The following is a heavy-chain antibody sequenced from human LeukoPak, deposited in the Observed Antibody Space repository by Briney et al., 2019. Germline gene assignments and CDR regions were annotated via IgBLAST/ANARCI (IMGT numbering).Heavy chain of an antibody. V-gene: IGHV1-24*01. CDR3: ASFAQELYGDDAFHI. D-gene: IGHD2-2*02. Sequence: ASVKVSCKVSGYTLTELSMHWVRQAPGKGLEWMGGFDPVDGETIYAQKFQGRVTMTEDTSTDTAYMELSRLRYDDTAVYYCASFAQELYGDDAFHIWGQGTMVTVSS. J-gene: IGHJ3*02. CDR2: FDPVDGET. CDR1: GYTLTELS.